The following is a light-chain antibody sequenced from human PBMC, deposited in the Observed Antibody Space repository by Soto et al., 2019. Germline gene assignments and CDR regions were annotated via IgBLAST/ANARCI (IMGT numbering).Light chain of an antibody. CDR2: DAT. CDR1: KIGSKI. J-gene: IGLJ1*01. Sequence: YELTQPPSVSLSPGQTATVTCGGDKIGSKIVHWYKQRPGQAPVAVVFDATDRPSGIPDRFSASRSGDTATLTSSRVDAGDEADYYCPVWASTAEFFVFGSGTKVTVL. CDR3: PVWASTAEFFV. V-gene: IGLV3-21*02.